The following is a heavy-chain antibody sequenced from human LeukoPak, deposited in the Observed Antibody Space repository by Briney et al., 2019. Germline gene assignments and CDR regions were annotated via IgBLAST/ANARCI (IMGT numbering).Heavy chain of an antibody. J-gene: IGHJ4*02. D-gene: IGHD3-22*01. V-gene: IGHV4-59*01. CDR2: IYYSGST. CDR3: ARSAGYYDSSGYRGRTFDY. CDR1: GGSISSYY. Sequence: SETLSLTCTVSGGSISSYYWSWIRQPPGKGLEWIGYIYYSGSTNYNPSLKSRVTISVDTSKNQFSLKLSSVTAADTAVYYCARSAGYYDSSGYRGRTFDYWGQGTLVTVSS.